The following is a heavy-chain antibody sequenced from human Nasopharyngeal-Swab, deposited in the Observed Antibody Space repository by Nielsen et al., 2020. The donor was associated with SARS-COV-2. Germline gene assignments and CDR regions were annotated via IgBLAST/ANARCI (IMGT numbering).Heavy chain of an antibody. V-gene: IGHV3-53*01. J-gene: IGHJ4*02. Sequence: GESLKISCAASGFDVSGNYMSWFRQAPGKGLEWVSVMYAGGDIYYADSVKGRFTISRDSSKNTLYLQMNSLRVEETALSYCARDRRDVDNQWGQGTLVTVSS. CDR2: MYAGGDI. D-gene: IGHD5-24*01. CDR3: ARDRRDVDNQ. CDR1: GFDVSGNY.